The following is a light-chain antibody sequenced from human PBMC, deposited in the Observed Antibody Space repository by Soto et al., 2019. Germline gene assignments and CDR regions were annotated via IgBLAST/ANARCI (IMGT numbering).Light chain of an antibody. CDR2: RNH. J-gene: IGLJ1*01. V-gene: IGLV1-44*01. Sequence: QTALPQPPSASGTHGHSVTISWSGSIYNIGSNTVDLYQQLPGTTPKLPLSRNHQRPSGVPDRFSCSKCGTSGSLAIKGLQSEDEAYYYCATWDDSLNAVYVFGSGTKVTVL. CDR3: ATWDDSLNAVYV. CDR1: IYNIGSNT.